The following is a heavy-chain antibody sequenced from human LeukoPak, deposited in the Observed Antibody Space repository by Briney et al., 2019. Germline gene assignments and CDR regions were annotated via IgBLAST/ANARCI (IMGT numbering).Heavy chain of an antibody. CDR1: GYTFTGYY. CDR3: ARVSGYGDYVDY. CDR2: INPNSGGT. D-gene: IGHD4-17*01. J-gene: IGHJ4*02. V-gene: IGHV1-2*02. Sequence: GASVKVSCKASGYTFTGYYMHWVRQAPGQGLEWMGWINPNSGGTNYAQKFQGRVTMTTDTSTSTAYMELRSLRSDDTAVYYCARVSGYGDYVDYWGQGTLVTVSS.